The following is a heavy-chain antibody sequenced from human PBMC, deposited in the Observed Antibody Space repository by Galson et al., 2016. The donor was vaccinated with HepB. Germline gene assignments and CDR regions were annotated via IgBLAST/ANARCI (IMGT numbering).Heavy chain of an antibody. CDR2: ISGHKGNR. D-gene: IGHD3-3*01. CDR1: GYTFTNYG. V-gene: IGHV1-18*01. J-gene: IGHJ6*02. Sequence: SVKVSCKASGYTFTNYGINWVRQAPGQGLEWLGWISGHKGNRDYAQKFQDRVTMTTDTSTSTAYMELRSLRSNASAVYYCARIKISLFGVITDYYNGMDLWGQGTTVTVSS. CDR3: ARIKISLFGVITDYYNGMDL.